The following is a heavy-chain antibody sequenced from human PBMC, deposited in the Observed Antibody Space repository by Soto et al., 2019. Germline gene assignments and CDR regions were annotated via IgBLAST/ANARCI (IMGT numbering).Heavy chain of an antibody. D-gene: IGHD1-1*01. CDR3: SRGRAWTTGYYSGIEV. Sequence: QAHLVESGGGVVQPGGSLRLSCAASVFTFSSYAMHCVRQAPVKGLEWVALMWYDRSHTYYAESVKGRFNISRDESKNMLFLPMSGLRAQDTAVYYCSRGRAWTTGYYSGIEVSGQGTTVTVS. V-gene: IGHV3-33*01. CDR1: VFTFSSYA. J-gene: IGHJ6*02. CDR2: MWYDRSHT.